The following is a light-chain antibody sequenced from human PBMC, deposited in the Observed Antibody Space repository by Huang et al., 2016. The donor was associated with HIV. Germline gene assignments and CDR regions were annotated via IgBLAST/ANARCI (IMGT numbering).Light chain of an antibody. CDR3: QQYNNWPPRYT. Sequence: EIVLTQSPATRSMSPGQRATPSCRASQSVSRNLAWFQQKPGQAPRLLIYGASTRATVIPARFSGSGSGTEFTLTISSRQSEDFAVYYCQQYNNWPPRYTFGQGTKLEV. V-gene: IGKV3-15*01. CDR2: GAS. CDR1: QSVSRN. J-gene: IGKJ2*01.